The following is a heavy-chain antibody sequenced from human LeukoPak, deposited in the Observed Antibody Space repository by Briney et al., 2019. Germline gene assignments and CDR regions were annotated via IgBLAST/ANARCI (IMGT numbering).Heavy chain of an antibody. V-gene: IGHV1-2*02. J-gene: IGHJ4*02. CDR3: ARDSAKRYYYDSSGYRFDY. D-gene: IGHD3-22*01. Sequence: ASVKVSCKASGYTFTGYYMHWVRQAPGQGLEWMGWINPNSGGTNYAQKFQGRVTVTRDTSISTAYMELSRLRSDDTAVYYCARDSAKRYYYDSSGYRFDYWGQGTLVTVSS. CDR1: GYTFTGYY. CDR2: INPNSGGT.